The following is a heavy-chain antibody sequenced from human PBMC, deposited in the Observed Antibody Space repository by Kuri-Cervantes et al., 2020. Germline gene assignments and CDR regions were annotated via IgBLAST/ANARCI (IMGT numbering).Heavy chain of an antibody. J-gene: IGHJ4*02. Sequence: SETLSLTCAVSGYSISSGYYWGWIRQPPGKGLEWIGSIYHSGSTYYNPSLKSRVIISVDTSKNQFSLNLSSVTAADTAVYYCAREGYYWGQGTLVTVSS. CDR2: IYHSGST. V-gene: IGHV4-38-2*02. CDR3: AREGYY. CDR1: GYSISSGYY.